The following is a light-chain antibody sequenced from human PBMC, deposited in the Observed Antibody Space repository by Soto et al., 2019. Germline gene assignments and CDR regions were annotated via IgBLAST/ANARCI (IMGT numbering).Light chain of an antibody. J-gene: IGKJ1*01. V-gene: IGKV1-5*03. CDR2: KAS. CDR3: QQSNSYSWT. CDR1: QSISNC. Sequence: DIQMAQSPSTLSASVGDRVTITCRASQSISNCLAWYQQKPGKAPKLLISKASSLESGVPSRFSGSGSGTEFTLTISRLQPDDFATYFCQQSNSYSWTFGQGTKVEIK.